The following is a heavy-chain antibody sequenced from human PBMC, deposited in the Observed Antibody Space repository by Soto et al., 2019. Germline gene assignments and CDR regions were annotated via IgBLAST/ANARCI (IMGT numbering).Heavy chain of an antibody. V-gene: IGHV3-23*01. CDR1: GFTFSSYA. J-gene: IGHJ4*02. CDR2: ISGSGGST. D-gene: IGHD3-22*01. Sequence: GGSLRLSCAASGFTFSSYAMSWVRQAPGKGLEWVSAISGSGGSTYYADSVKGRFTISRDNSKNTLYLQMNSLRAEDTAVYYCAKDGGYYYDSSGYGAPGGFDYWGQGTLVTVSS. CDR3: AKDGGYYYDSSGYGAPGGFDY.